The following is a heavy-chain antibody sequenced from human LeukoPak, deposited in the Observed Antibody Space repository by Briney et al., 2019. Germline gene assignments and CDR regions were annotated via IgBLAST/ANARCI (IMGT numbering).Heavy chain of an antibody. Sequence: GGSLRLSCAASGFTFSSYEMNWVRQAPGKGLEWVSAINTGGGTYYAASVKGRFTLSRENSRNTLYLQMNSLRAEDTAVYYCARDLHEYYFDYWGQGTLVTVSS. V-gene: IGHV3-23*01. CDR1: GFTFSSYE. CDR3: ARDLHEYYFDY. CDR2: INTGGGT. J-gene: IGHJ4*02.